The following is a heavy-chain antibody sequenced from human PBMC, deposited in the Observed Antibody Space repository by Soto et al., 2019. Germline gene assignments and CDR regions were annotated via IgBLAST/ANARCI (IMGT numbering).Heavy chain of an antibody. Sequence: GGSLRLSCAASGFTVNNYYMTWFRQAPGKGLEWVSVIYSVGNTFYATSVKGRFTISRDNSKNTVYLQMNSLRAEDTAVYYCARGSYYGSGTYNYFDYWGQGP. J-gene: IGHJ4*02. CDR3: ARGSYYGSGTYNYFDY. D-gene: IGHD3-10*01. V-gene: IGHV3-66*01. CDR2: IYSVGNT. CDR1: GFTVNNYY.